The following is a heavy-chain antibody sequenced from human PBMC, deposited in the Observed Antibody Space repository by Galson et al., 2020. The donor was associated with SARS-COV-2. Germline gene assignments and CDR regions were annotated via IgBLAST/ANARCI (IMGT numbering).Heavy chain of an antibody. CDR2: IYYSGST. D-gene: IGHD3-16*01. J-gene: IGHJ6*02. CDR3: ARDLPYDYVWGSYSRYYGMDV. CDR1: GGSISSGDYY. Sequence: SETLSLTCTVSGGSISSGDYYWSWIRQPPGKGLEWIGYIYYSGSTYYNPSLKSRVTISVDTSKNQFSLKLSSVTAADTAVYYCARDLPYDYVWGSYSRYYGMDVWGQGTTVTVSS. V-gene: IGHV4-30-4*01.